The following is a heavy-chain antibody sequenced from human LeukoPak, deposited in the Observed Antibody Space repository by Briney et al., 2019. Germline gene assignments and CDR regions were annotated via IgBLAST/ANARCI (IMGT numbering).Heavy chain of an antibody. CDR2: IIPILGIA. J-gene: IGHJ6*02. V-gene: IGHV1-69*04. CDR1: RGTFSSYA. CDR3: ARDRTGTTSGYYYGMDV. Sequence: SVKVSCNASRGTFSSYAISWVRQAPGQGLEWMGRIIPILGIANYAQKFQGRVTITADKSTSTAYMELSSLRSEDTAVYYCARDRTGTTSGYYYGMDVWGQGTTVTVSS. D-gene: IGHD1-7*01.